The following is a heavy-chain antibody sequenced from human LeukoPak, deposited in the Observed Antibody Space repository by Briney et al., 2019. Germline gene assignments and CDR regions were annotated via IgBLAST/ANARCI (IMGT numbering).Heavy chain of an antibody. D-gene: IGHD3-22*01. CDR3: AREYYYDSSGYSDAFDI. CDR1: GFIFSGYS. V-gene: IGHV3-21*01. J-gene: IGHJ3*02. Sequence: GGSLRLSCVASGFIFSGYSMNWVRQAPGKGLEWVSSISSSSTYIYYADSVKGRFTISRDNAKNSLYLQMNSLRAEDTAVYYCAREYYYDSSGYSDAFDIWGQGTMVTVSS. CDR2: ISSSSTYI.